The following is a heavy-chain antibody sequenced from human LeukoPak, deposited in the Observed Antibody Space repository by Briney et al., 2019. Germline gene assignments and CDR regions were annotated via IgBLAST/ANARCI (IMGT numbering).Heavy chain of an antibody. J-gene: IGHJ4*02. CDR1: GFTFSSYS. D-gene: IGHD3-22*01. V-gene: IGHV3-48*01. CDR3: ARSRSGYYEDY. CDR2: ISSSSSTI. Sequence: QPGGSLRLSCAASGFTFSSYSMNWVRQAPGKGLEWVSYISSSSSTIYYADSVKGRFTISRDNAKNSLYLQMNSLRAEDTAVYYCARSRSGYYEDYWGQGTLVTVSS.